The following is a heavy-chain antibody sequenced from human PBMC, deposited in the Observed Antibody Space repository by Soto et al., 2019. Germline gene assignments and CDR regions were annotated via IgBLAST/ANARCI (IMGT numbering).Heavy chain of an antibody. CDR3: ARGFLRVTKRRRWANCFDP. CDR1: GGSFSGYY. Sequence: QVQLQQWGAGLLKPSETLSLTCAVYGGSFSGYYWSWIRQLPGKGRAWIGEINRSGSTTYNPSLRRRFTISVDTSKNQSALKLSSVTAADTAEYSCARGFLRVTKRRRWANCFDPWGQGTLVTVSS. CDR2: INRSGST. V-gene: IGHV4-34*01. D-gene: IGHD2-8*01. J-gene: IGHJ5*02.